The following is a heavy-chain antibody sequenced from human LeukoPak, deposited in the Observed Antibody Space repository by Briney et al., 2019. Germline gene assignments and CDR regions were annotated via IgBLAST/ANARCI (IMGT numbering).Heavy chain of an antibody. CDR1: GFTFSSYG. CDR3: ARSLSSRFSGPRRPYYFDS. J-gene: IGHJ4*02. D-gene: IGHD3-16*02. CDR2: VSGSGGTT. V-gene: IGHV3-23*01. Sequence: GGSLRLSCAVSGFTFSSYGMSWVRQAPGKGLEWVSGVSGSGGTTYYVDSVKGRFTISTDNSKNTLYLQMNSLRAEDTAVYYCARSLSSRFSGPRRPYYFDSWGQGTLVTVSS.